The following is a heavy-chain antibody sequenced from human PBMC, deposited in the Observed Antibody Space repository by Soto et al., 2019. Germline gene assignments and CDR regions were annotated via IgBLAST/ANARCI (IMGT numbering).Heavy chain of an antibody. CDR2: SSTYSGNT. CDR1: GYTFTTNG. J-gene: IGHJ3*02. CDR3: ARDKSHGFDI. V-gene: IGHV1-18*01. Sequence: QVQMVQSGAEVKKPGASVKVSCRASGYTFTTNGISWVRQAPRQGLEWMGWSSTYSGNTNYAQNLQGRVTMTTDTSTSTAYMELRSLRSDDTALYYCARDKSHGFDIWGQGTMVTVSS.